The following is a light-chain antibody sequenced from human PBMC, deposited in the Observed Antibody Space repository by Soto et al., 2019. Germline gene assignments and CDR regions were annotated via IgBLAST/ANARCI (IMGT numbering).Light chain of an antibody. CDR1: QCIISY. V-gene: IGKV1D-8*01. J-gene: IGKJ1*01. CDR3: QQYYSSPPT. Sequence: VIWMTQSPSLLAASRGDRVAISWRSRQCIISYLAWYQQKPGQAPELLIYAASTLQSGVPSRFSGSGSGTDFTLTISCLQSEDFAIYYCQQYYSSPPTFGQGTKVDIK. CDR2: AAS.